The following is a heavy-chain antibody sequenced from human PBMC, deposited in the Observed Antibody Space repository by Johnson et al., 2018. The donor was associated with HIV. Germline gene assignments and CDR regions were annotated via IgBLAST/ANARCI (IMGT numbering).Heavy chain of an antibody. CDR1: GFTFSNVW. J-gene: IGHJ3*02. Sequence: MQLVESGGGLVKPGGSLRLSCAASGFTFSNVWMTWVRQAPGKGLEWVSGFYRNGGSAGYADSVKGRFTISRDNSKNTVYLQMNSLRAEDTAVYYCAREGEWELLPGAFDIWGQGTMVTVSS. CDR3: AREGEWELLPGAFDI. CDR2: FYRNGGSA. D-gene: IGHD1-26*01. V-gene: IGHV3-66*01.